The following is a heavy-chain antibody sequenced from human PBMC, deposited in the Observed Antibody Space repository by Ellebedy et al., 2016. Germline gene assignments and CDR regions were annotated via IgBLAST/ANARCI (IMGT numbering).Heavy chain of an antibody. D-gene: IGHD6-6*01. CDR2: IYRDGSIR. Sequence: GGSLRLSCAASGSTFSSYWMHWVRQAPGKGLVWVSDIYRDGSIRNYAGSVRGRFTISRDNAKNTLYLQMERLRVEDSAVYYCAALDLGNDYWGQGTLVTVSS. CDR1: GSTFSSYW. V-gene: IGHV3-74*01. CDR3: AALDLGNDY. J-gene: IGHJ4*02.